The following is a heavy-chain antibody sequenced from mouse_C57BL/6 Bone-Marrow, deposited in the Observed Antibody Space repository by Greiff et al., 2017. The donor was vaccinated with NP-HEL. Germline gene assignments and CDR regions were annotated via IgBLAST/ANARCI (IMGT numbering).Heavy chain of an antibody. CDR3: ARMATVVAGGY. CDR2: IYPRSGNT. Sequence: QVQLQQSGAELARPGASVKLSCKASGYTFTSYGISWVKQRTGQGLEWIGEIYPRSGNTYYNEKFNGKATLTADKSSSTAYMELRSLTSEDSAVYFCARMATVVAGGYWGQGTTLTVSS. J-gene: IGHJ2*01. D-gene: IGHD1-1*01. V-gene: IGHV1-81*01. CDR1: GYTFTSYG.